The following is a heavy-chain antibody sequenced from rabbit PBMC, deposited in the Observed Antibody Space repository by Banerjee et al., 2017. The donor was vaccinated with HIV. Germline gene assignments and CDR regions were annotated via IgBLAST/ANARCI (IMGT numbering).Heavy chain of an antibody. CDR1: GFDFNSYYY. V-gene: IGHV1S40*01. CDR3: ARDGSGWGANFNL. Sequence: QSLEESGGDLVKPGASLTLTCTASGFDFNSYYYMCWVRQAPGKGLEWIGCIYIGSGDTYYASWAKGRFTISKTSSTTVTLQMTSLTAADTATYFCARDGSGWGANFNLWGPGTLVTVS. D-gene: IGHD4-1*01. CDR2: IYIGSGDT. J-gene: IGHJ4*01.